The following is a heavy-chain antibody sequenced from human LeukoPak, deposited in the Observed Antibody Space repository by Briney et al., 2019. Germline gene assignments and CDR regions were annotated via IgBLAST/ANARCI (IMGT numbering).Heavy chain of an antibody. D-gene: IGHD5-24*01. CDR3: ARDNSVRDEAWWFNP. CDR2: ISPSGGSA. CDR1: AYTFTSNN. J-gene: IGHJ5*02. Sequence: GASVKVSCNAFAYTFTSNNMHWGRHAPAQGPEWMGVISPSGGSATYAQKFQGRVTLTRDMSTSTDYLELSSLRSEDTAVYYCARDNSVRDEAWWFNPWGQGTLVTVSS. V-gene: IGHV1-46*01.